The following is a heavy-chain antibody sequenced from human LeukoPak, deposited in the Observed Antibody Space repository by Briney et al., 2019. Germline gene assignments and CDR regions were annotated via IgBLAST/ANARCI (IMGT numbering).Heavy chain of an antibody. Sequence: SETLSFTCTVSGYSISSGYYWGWIRQPPGKGLEWIGSIYHSGSTYYNPSLKSRVTISVDTSKNQFSLKLSSVTAADTDVYYCARDGHMRVGATWLTFDYWGQGTLVTVSS. CDR1: GYSISSGYY. J-gene: IGHJ4*02. D-gene: IGHD1-26*01. CDR2: IYHSGST. CDR3: ARDGHMRVGATWLTFDY. V-gene: IGHV4-38-2*02.